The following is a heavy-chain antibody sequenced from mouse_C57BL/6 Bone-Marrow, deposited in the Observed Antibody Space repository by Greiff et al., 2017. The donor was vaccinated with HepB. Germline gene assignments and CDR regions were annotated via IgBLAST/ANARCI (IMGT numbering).Heavy chain of an antibody. CDR1: GYTFTSYW. CDR2: IDPSDSYT. J-gene: IGHJ2*01. V-gene: IGHV1-50*01. Sequence: VQLQQPGAELVKPGASVKLSCKASGYTFTSYWMQWVKQRPGQGLEWIGEIDPSDSYTNYNQKFKGKATLTVDTYSSTAYMQLSSLTSEDSAVYYCARGYGYDEGYYFDYWGQGTTLTVSS. D-gene: IGHD2-2*01. CDR3: ARGYGYDEGYYFDY.